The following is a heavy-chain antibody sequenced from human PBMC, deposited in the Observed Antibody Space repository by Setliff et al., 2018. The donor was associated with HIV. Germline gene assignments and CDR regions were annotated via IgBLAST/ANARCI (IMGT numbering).Heavy chain of an antibody. CDR1: GYSFTNYW. D-gene: IGHD2-15*01. CDR2: IYPGDSDT. J-gene: IGHJ3*02. Sequence: GESLKISCKGSGYSFTNYWIGWVRQMPGKGLEWMGIIYPGDSDTRYSPSFQGQVTISADKSISTAYLQWSSLKASDTAMYYCARHGYCSGFAFDIWGQGTMVTVSS. V-gene: IGHV5-51*01. CDR3: ARHGYCSGFAFDI.